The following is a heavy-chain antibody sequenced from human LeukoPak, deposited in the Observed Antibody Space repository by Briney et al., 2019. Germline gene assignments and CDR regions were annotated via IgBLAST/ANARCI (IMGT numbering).Heavy chain of an antibody. V-gene: IGHV3-48*03. CDR3: ARDQGYSYGDDLFDY. CDR2: ISRSGSTI. D-gene: IGHD5-18*01. Sequence: PGGSLRLSCAASGLTFSSYEMNWVRQAPGKGLEWGSYISRSGSTIYYADSVKGRFTISRDNAKNSLYLQLNSLRAEDTAVYYCARDQGYSYGDDLFDYWGQGTLVTVSS. J-gene: IGHJ4*02. CDR1: GLTFSSYE.